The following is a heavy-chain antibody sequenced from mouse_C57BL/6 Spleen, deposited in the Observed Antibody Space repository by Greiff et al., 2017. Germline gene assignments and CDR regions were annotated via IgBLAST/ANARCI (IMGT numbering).Heavy chain of an antibody. CDR3: ARSGNRDEGPFAY. V-gene: IGHV1-55*01. Sequence: QVQLQQPGAELVKPGASVKMSCKASGYTFTSYWITWVKQRPGQGLEWIGDIYPGSGSTNYNEKFKSKATLTVDTSSSTAYMQLSSLTSEDFAVYYWARSGNRDEGPFAYWGQGTLVTVSA. D-gene: IGHD4-1*01. CDR1: GYTFTSYW. CDR2: IYPGSGST. J-gene: IGHJ3*01.